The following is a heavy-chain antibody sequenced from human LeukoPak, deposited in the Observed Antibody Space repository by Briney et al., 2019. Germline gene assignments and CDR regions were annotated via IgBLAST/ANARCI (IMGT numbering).Heavy chain of an antibody. J-gene: IGHJ6*02. CDR2: ISGSGGST. Sequence: GGSLRLSCAASGFTFSSYAMSWVRQAPGKGLEWVSAISGSGGSTYYADSVKGRFTISRDNSRNTLYLQMNSLRAEDTAVYYCARDPGSTIPFYYYYYGMDVWGQGTTVTVSS. CDR1: GFTFSSYA. D-gene: IGHD2-2*01. CDR3: ARDPGSTIPFYYYYYGMDV. V-gene: IGHV3-23*01.